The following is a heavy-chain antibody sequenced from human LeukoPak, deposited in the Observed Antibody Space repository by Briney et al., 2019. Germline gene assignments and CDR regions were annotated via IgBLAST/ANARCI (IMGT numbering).Heavy chain of an antibody. CDR3: ARTLGVVIRAFDI. CDR2: IYHSGST. V-gene: IGHV4-4*02. CDR1: GGSISSSNW. D-gene: IGHD3-3*01. Sequence: NPSGTLSLTCAVSGGSISSSNWWSWVRQPPGKGLEWIGEIYHSGSTNYNPSLKSRVTISVDKSKNQFSLKLSSVTAADTAVYYCARTLGVVIRAFDIWGQGTMVTVSS. J-gene: IGHJ3*02.